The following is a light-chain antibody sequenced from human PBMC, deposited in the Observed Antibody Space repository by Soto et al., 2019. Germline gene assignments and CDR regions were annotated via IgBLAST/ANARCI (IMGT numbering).Light chain of an antibody. J-gene: IGKJ1*01. CDR3: QQYNNWPRG. V-gene: IGKV3-15*01. CDR1: QGISNY. Sequence: MTQSPSSLSASVGDRVTITCRASQGISNYLAWYQQKPGQAPRLLIYGASTRATGIPARFSGSGSGTEFTLTISSLQSEDFAVYYCQQYNNWPRGFGQGTKVDIK. CDR2: GAS.